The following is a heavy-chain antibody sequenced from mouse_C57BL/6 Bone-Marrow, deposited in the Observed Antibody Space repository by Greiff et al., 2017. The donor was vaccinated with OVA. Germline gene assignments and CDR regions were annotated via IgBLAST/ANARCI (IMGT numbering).Heavy chain of an antibody. D-gene: IGHD2-4*01. V-gene: IGHV14-4*01. Sequence: EVQLVESGAELVRPGASVKLSCTASGFNIKDDYMHWVKQRPEQGLEWIGWIDPENGDTEYASKFQGKATITADTSSNTAYLQLSSLTSEDTAVYYCTTWVITRFAYWGQGTLVTVSA. CDR3: TTWVITRFAY. CDR2: IDPENGDT. J-gene: IGHJ3*01. CDR1: GFNIKDDY.